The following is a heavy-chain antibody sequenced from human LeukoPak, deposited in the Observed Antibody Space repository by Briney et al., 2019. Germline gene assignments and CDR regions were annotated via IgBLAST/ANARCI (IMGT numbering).Heavy chain of an antibody. D-gene: IGHD5-18*01. V-gene: IGHV3-30*03. J-gene: IGHJ6*01. CDR3: AFLDGYSYGTGSSYGTDV. CDR2: MSFDVRNT. Sequence: GGSLRPSGAAFGFTLSSAGTHWVRQAPGKGLEWVAVMSFDVRNTYYSESVKGRFTITRDNFRNTLYLQMNSLRAEDTAVYYCAFLDGYSYGTGSSYGTDVWGQACAVTVS. CDR1: GFTLSSAG.